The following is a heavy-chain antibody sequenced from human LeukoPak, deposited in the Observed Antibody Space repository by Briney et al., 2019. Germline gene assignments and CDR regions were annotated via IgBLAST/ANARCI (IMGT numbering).Heavy chain of an antibody. V-gene: IGHV3-23*01. D-gene: IGHD1-1*01. Sequence: GGSLRLPCAASGFTFSSYGMSWVRQAPGKGLEWVSAISGSGGSTYYADSVKGRFTISRDNSKNTLYLQMNSLRAEDTAVYYCAKDGTTETTPFFDYWGQGTLVTVSS. CDR2: ISGSGGST. CDR3: AKDGTTETTPFFDY. J-gene: IGHJ4*02. CDR1: GFTFSSYG.